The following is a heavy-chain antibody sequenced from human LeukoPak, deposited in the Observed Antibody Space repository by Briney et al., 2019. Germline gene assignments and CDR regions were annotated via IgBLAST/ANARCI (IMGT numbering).Heavy chain of an antibody. CDR1: GFTFTSYW. CDR2: ISSSSSYI. Sequence: GGSLRLSCAVSGFTFTSYWMSWVRQAPGKGLEWVSSISSSSSYIYYADSVKGRFTISRDNAKNSLYLQMNSLKASDTAMYYCARQSPDSSGQFDYWGQGTLVTVSS. D-gene: IGHD3-22*01. J-gene: IGHJ4*02. CDR3: ARQSPDSSGQFDY. V-gene: IGHV3-21*04.